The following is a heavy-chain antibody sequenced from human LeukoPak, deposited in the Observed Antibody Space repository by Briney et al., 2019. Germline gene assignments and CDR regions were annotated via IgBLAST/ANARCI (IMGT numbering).Heavy chain of an antibody. Sequence: SGPTLVNPTQTLTLTCTCSGFSLSTRGGGVGWIRQAPRKALEWLALVYWDDNNRYRPSLKSRLTITKDTSKNQVVLRTTNMDPVDTATYYCARSRDSTGYRLDYWGQGTLVTVSS. CDR1: GFSLSTRGGG. J-gene: IGHJ4*02. CDR2: VYWDDNN. V-gene: IGHV2-5*02. CDR3: ARSRDSTGYRLDY. D-gene: IGHD3-22*01.